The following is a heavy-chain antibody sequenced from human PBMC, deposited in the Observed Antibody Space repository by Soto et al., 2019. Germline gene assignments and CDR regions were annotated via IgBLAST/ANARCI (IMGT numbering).Heavy chain of an antibody. CDR1: GGTFSSYA. V-gene: IGHV1-69*13. Sequence: EASVKVSCKASGGTFSSYAISWVRQAPRQGLEWMGGIIPIFGTANYAQKFQGRVTITADESTSTAYMELSSLRSEDTAVYYCARDRKGCSSTSCYPTPLDVWGQGTTLTVSS. J-gene: IGHJ6*02. CDR2: IIPIFGTA. D-gene: IGHD2-2*01. CDR3: ARDRKGCSSTSCYPTPLDV.